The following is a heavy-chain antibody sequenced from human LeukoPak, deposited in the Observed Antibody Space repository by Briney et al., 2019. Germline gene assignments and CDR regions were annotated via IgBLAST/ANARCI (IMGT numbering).Heavy chain of an antibody. CDR2: ICDSGSI. Sequence: PSRTLSLTCTVSGGSISSCYWSWIRQPPGEGLEWIGFICDSGSIDYNPSLKSRVTISVYTSTNQFSLKMKSVTAADTAVYYCAKHSFDGGHYFDEGGQGTLVTVS. V-gene: IGHV4-59*08. CDR1: GGSISSCY. J-gene: IGHJ4*02. CDR3: AKHSFDGGHYFDE. D-gene: IGHD3-16*01.